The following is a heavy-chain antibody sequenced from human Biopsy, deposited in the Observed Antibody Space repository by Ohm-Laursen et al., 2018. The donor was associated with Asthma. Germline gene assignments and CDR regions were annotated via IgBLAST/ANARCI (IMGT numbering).Heavy chain of an antibody. J-gene: IGHJ4*02. D-gene: IGHD3-22*01. V-gene: IGHV4-31*03. CDR1: GDSFTYPGYY. CDR3: ARVAYYNARRGYYYLFDY. CDR2: VYHSGTS. Sequence: SQTLSLTCSVSGDSFTYPGYYWSWIRQHPGKGLEWIGYVYHSGTSYYNPSLKSRVTISVDTSKNQFSLNLNSVTAADTAVYFCARVAYYNARRGYYYLFDYWGQGTLVAVSS.